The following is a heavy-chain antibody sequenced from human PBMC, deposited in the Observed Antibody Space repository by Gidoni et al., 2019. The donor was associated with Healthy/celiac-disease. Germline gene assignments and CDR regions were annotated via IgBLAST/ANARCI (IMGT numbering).Heavy chain of an antibody. J-gene: IGHJ5*02. V-gene: IGHV3-7*03. CDR2: IKQDGSGK. D-gene: IGHD3-16*01. CDR1: GFTFSRAW. Sequence: EVQLVESGGGLVQPGGSLRLPCAASGFTFSRAWLSWVRQAPGKGREVVANIKQDGSGKYYVDSWKGRFTISRDNAKNSLYLKRNSLRAEDTAVYYCSRCLRDDYVWGGGFDPWGQGTLVTVSS. CDR3: SRCLRDDYVWGGGFDP.